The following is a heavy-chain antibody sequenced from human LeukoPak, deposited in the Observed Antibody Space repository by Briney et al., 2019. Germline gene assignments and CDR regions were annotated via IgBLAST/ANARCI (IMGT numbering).Heavy chain of an antibody. CDR2: IKEDGSET. CDR3: ARKITAAGTY. Sequence: RLGGSPRLSCAASGFTFNSYWMNWLRQAPGKGLQWVATIKEDGSETFYVDSVKGRFTISRDNAKNSLYLQMNSLRAEDTAVYYCARKITAAGTYWGQGTLVTVSS. J-gene: IGHJ4*02. V-gene: IGHV3-7*04. CDR1: GFTFNSYW. D-gene: IGHD6-13*01.